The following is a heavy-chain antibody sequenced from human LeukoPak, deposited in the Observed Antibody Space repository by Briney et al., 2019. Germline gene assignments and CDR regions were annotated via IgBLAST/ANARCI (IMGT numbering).Heavy chain of an antibody. CDR1: GFTFSNYW. D-gene: IGHD6-19*01. CDR2: INQRGSET. J-gene: IGHJ4*02. Sequence: GGSLRLSCAASGFTFSNYWMTWVRQAPRRGLEWVANINQRGSETFYVDFEKGRFTISRDNAKNALYLQMNNLRGEDTATYYCARGRGWDFFDYWGQGTLVTASS. V-gene: IGHV3-7*03. CDR3: ARGRGWDFFDY.